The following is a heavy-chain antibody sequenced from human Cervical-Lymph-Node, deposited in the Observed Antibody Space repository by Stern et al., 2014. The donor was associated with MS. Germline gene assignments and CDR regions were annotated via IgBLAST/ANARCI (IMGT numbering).Heavy chain of an antibody. V-gene: IGHV1-69*01. CDR1: GGIFISST. CDR3: ARDGFDSGSALAF. D-gene: IGHD6-19*01. CDR2: ISPGLDSV. Sequence: VQLVESGAELKKPGSSVQVSCTTSGGIFISSTITWVRQVPGQGLEWMGDISPGLDSVDYAQEFQGSFTLTADDSTNTVYMELTSLQSGDTAMYYCARDGFDSGSALAFWGQGTLVTVSS. J-gene: IGHJ4*02.